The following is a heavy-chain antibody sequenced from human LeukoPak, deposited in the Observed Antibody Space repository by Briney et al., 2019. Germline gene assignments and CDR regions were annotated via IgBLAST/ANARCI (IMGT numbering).Heavy chain of an antibody. Sequence: GGSLRLSCAASGFTFSSYEMNWVRQAPGKGLEWVSYISSSGSTIYYADSVKGRFTISRDNAKNSLYLQMNSLRAEDTAVYYCARDAGYSPPVYFQHWGQGTLVTVSS. CDR3: ARDAGYSPPVYFQH. CDR2: ISSSGSTI. V-gene: IGHV3-48*03. D-gene: IGHD2-15*01. CDR1: GFTFSSYE. J-gene: IGHJ1*01.